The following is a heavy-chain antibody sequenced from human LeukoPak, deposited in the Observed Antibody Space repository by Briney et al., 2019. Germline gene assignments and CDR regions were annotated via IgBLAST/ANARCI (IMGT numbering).Heavy chain of an antibody. D-gene: IGHD1-26*01. CDR2: ITGSGDST. J-gene: IGHJ4*02. CDR1: GFKFGNYA. CDR3: ASPYGGSYYGSGGRWDFDH. V-gene: IGHV3-23*01. Sequence: PGGSLRLSCAASGFKFGNYAMAWVRQAPGEGLGWVSAITGSGDSTYYADSVKGRFTISRDNSKNTLYLQMDSLRAEDTAVYYCASPYGGSYYGSGGRWDFDHWGQGTLVTVSS.